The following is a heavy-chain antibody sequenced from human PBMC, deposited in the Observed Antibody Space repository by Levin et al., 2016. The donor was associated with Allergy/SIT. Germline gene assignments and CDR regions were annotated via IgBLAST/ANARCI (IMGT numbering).Heavy chain of an antibody. J-gene: IGHJ6*03. Sequence: SETLSLTCTVSGGSISSGSYYWSWIRQPAGKGLEWIGRIYTSGSTNYNPSLKSRVTISVDTSKNQFSLKLSSVTAADTAVYYCARGGIAAPPYMDVWGKGTTVTVSS. CDR3: ARGGIAAPPYMDV. V-gene: IGHV4-61*02. CDR2: IYTSGST. D-gene: IGHD6-6*01. CDR1: GGSISSGSYY.